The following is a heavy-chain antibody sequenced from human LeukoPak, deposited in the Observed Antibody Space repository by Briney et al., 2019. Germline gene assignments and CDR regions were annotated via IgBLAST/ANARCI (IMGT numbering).Heavy chain of an antibody. CDR2: ISSSSSSTI. CDR3: ARDQGGEYQPPYYYGMDV. J-gene: IGHJ6*02. CDR1: GFTFSSYS. V-gene: IGHV3-48*04. D-gene: IGHD2-2*01. Sequence: GGSLRLSCAASGFTFSSYSMNWVRQAPGKGLEWVSYISSSSSSTIYYADSVKGRFTISRDNAKNSLYLQMNSLRAEDTAVYYCARDQGGEYQPPYYYGMDVWGQGTTVTVSS.